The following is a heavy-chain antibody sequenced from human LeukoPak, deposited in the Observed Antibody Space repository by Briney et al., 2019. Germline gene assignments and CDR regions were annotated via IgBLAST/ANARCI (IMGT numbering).Heavy chain of an antibody. Sequence: GGSLRLSCAASGFTFSSHAMSWVRQAPGKGLEWVSAISGGGDKAYYADSVKGRFTISRDNSMNTLYLQMNSLRAQGTAVYYCAKQGEGPTPSFDYWGQGTLVTVSS. D-gene: IGHD3-16*01. V-gene: IGHV3-23*01. CDR3: AKQGEGPTPSFDY. J-gene: IGHJ4*02. CDR2: ISGGGDKA. CDR1: GFTFSSHA.